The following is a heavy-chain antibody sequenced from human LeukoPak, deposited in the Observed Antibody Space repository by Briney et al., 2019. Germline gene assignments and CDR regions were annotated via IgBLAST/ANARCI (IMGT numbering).Heavy chain of an antibody. CDR3: TRVFDPNDFWSGFCFDF. CDR2: INHDGSSA. J-gene: IGHJ4*02. V-gene: IGHV3-74*01. D-gene: IGHD3-3*01. CDR1: GFTFSDSW. Sequence: PGGSLTLSCAASGFTFSDSWMYWVRQAPGKGLQWVSRINHDGSSANYADSVRGRFTTSRDNAQNILYLHMKSLRADDTAVYYCTRVFDPNDFWSGFCFDFGGQGILVSVSS.